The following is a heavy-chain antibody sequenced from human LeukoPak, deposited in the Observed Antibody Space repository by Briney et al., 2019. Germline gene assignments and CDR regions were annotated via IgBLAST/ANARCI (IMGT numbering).Heavy chain of an antibody. J-gene: IGHJ4*02. CDR3: ARDVGNYYFFNH. CDR1: GFTFTDYY. D-gene: IGHD1-7*01. Sequence: ASVKVSCKASGFTFTDYYIHWVRQAPGQGLEWMGWINPKSGVANYAQKFKGRVTMTRDTSISTAYMELGSLRSDDPAVYFCARDVGNYYFFNHWGQGTLVTVSS. V-gene: IGHV1-2*02. CDR2: INPKSGVA.